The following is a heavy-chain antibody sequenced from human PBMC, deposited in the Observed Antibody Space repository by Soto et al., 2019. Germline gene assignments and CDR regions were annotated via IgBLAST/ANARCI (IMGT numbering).Heavy chain of an antibody. J-gene: IGHJ4*02. CDR3: AREYCSSTSCYGGDF. V-gene: IGHV1-18*01. Sequence: VSVKVSCKASGYSLTSDVISRRRKAPGQGLEWMGWVSTQNGDTKYAQNVQDRVTMTTDTSTSTAYMELRSLRSDDTAVYYCAREYCSSTSCYGGDFWGQGTLVTVSS. CDR1: GYSLTSDV. D-gene: IGHD2-2*01. CDR2: VSTQNGDT.